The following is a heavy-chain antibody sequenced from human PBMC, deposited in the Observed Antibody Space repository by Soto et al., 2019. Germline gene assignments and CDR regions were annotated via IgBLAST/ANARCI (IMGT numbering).Heavy chain of an antibody. V-gene: IGHV3-23*01. J-gene: IGHJ6*02. CDR2: ISASGGGT. Sequence: PGGSLRLSCGASGFSFSIYAMTWVRQAPGRGLEWVSGISASGGGTYYADPVKGRFTVSRDNSKNTLYLQMNSLRAEDTAVYYCAKPPPGIAVAGINFYGMDVWGQGTTVTVSS. CDR1: GFSFSIYA. CDR3: AKPPPGIAVAGINFYGMDV. D-gene: IGHD6-19*01.